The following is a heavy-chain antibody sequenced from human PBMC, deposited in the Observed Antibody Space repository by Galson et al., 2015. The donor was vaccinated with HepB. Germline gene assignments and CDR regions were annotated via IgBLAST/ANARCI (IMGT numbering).Heavy chain of an antibody. CDR2: INPSGGST. J-gene: IGHJ4*02. V-gene: IGHV1-46*01. CDR1: GYTFTSYY. CDR3: ARKPEYCSSTSCPPPDY. Sequence: SVKVSCKASGYTFTSYYMHWVRQAPGQGLEWMGIINPSGGSTSYAQKFQGRVTMTRDTSTSTVYMELSSLRSEDTAVYYCARKPEYCSSTSCPPPDYWGQGTLVTVSS. D-gene: IGHD2-2*01.